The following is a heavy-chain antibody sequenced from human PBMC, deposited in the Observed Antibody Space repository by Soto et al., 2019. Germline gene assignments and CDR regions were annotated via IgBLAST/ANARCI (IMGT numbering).Heavy chain of an antibody. D-gene: IGHD3-9*01. CDR3: AKDRLRYFDWFPNTPPPPDY. V-gene: IGHV3-23*01. Sequence: GGSLRLSCAASGFTFSSYAMSWVRQAPGKGLEWVSAISGSGGSTYYADSVKGRFTISRDNSKNTLYLQMNSLRAEDTAVYYCAKDRLRYFDWFPNTPPPPDYWGQGTLVTVSS. CDR1: GFTFSSYA. CDR2: ISGSGGST. J-gene: IGHJ4*02.